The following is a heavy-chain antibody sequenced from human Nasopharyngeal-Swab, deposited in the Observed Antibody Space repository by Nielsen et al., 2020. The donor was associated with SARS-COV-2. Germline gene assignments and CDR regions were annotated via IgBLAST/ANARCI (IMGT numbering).Heavy chain of an antibody. CDR2: ISGSGGGT. V-gene: IGHV3-23*01. Sequence: WIRQPPGKGLEWVSAISGSGGGTYYADSVKGRFAISRDNSKNTLYLQMNSLRAEDTAVYYCAKDAIEYSSSSWFGWFDPWGQGTLVTVSS. J-gene: IGHJ5*02. CDR3: AKDAIEYSSSSWFGWFDP. D-gene: IGHD6-6*01.